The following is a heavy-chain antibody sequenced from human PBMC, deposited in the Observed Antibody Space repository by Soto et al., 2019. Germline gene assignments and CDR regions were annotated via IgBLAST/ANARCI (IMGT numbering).Heavy chain of an antibody. CDR3: ARVKLVEGRAMIVVVTNPYYYYGMDV. D-gene: IGHD3-22*01. CDR2: IYHSGST. Sequence: PSETLSLTCAVSGGSISSSNWWSWVRQPPGKGLEWIGEIYHSGSTNYNPSLKSRVTISVDKSKNQFSLKLSSVTAADTAVYYCARVKLVEGRAMIVVVTNPYYYYGMDVWGQGTTVTVSS. J-gene: IGHJ6*02. V-gene: IGHV4-4*02. CDR1: GGSISSSNW.